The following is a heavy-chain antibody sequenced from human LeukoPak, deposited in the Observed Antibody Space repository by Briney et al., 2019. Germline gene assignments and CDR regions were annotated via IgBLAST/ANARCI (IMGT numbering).Heavy chain of an antibody. CDR1: GFTFSDYW. V-gene: IGHV3-7*01. J-gene: IGHJ5*02. CDR2: IKVDGSEK. Sequence: QPGGSLRLSCAASGFTFSDYWMMWVSQAPGKGLEWVAQIKVDGSEKYYVDSVRGRFTISRDNAKNSLDLQMNTLRVEDTAVYYCVRDATRGGDLDHWGQGTLVTVSS. D-gene: IGHD2-21*01. CDR3: VRDATRGGDLDH.